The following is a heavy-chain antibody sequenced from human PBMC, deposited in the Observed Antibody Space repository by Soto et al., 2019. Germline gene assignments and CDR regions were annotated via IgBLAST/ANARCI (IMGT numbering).Heavy chain of an antibody. Sequence: GGSLRLSCAASGFTVSSNYMTWVRQAPGKGLEWVSVIYAGGTTYYADSVKGRFTFSRDNTKNTLYLQMNRLRAEDTAVYYCARVLKIGSRRERVPYCFDYWGQGNLVTVSS. CDR2: IYAGGTT. V-gene: IGHV3-53*01. J-gene: IGHJ4*02. D-gene: IGHD1-1*01. CDR3: ARVLKIGSRRERVPYCFDY. CDR1: GFTVSSNY.